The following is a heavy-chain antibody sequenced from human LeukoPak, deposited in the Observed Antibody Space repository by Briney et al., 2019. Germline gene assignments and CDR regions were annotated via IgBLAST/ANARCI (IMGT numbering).Heavy chain of an antibody. CDR3: ARVGYYDSSGYFTLFDY. J-gene: IGHJ4*02. Sequence: SETLSLTCTVSGGSISSGGYYWSWIRQHPGKGLEWIGYIYYSGSTYYNPSLKSRVTISVDTSKNQFSLKLSFVTAADTAVYYCARVGYYDSSGYFTLFDYWGQGTLVTVSS. CDR2: IYYSGST. V-gene: IGHV4-31*03. CDR1: GGSISSGGYY. D-gene: IGHD3-22*01.